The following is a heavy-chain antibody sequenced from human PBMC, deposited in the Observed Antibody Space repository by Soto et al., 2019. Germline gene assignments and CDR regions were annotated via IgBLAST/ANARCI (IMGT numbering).Heavy chain of an antibody. CDR3: AKAGAGYSSSWPNNWFDP. J-gene: IGHJ5*02. D-gene: IGHD6-13*01. CDR1: GFTFSSYA. Sequence: EVQLLESGGGLVQPGGSLRLSCAASGFTFSSYAMSWVRQAPGKGLEWVSALSGSGGSTYYADSVKGRFTISRDNSKNTLYLQMNSLRAEDTAVYYCAKAGAGYSSSWPNNWFDPWGQGTLVTVSS. CDR2: LSGSGGST. V-gene: IGHV3-23*01.